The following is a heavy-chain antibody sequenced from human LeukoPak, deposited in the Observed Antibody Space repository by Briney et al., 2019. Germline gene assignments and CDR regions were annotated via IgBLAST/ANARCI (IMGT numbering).Heavy chain of an antibody. CDR3: AKGYYSDSSGYYNGGDDAFDI. D-gene: IGHD3-22*01. J-gene: IGHJ3*02. CDR1: GLTFSSYA. CDR2: ISGSGGST. Sequence: RGSLRLSCAASGLTFSSYAMSWVRQAPGKGLEWVSAISGSGGSTYYADSVKGRFTISRDNSKNTLYLQMNSLRAEDTAVYYCAKGYYSDSSGYYNGGDDAFDIWGQGTMVTVSS. V-gene: IGHV3-23*01.